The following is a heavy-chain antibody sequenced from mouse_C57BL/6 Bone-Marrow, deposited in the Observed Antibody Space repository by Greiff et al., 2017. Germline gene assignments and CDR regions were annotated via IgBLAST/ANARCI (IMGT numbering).Heavy chain of an antibody. CDR1: GYTFTNYW. D-gene: IGHD2-3*01. V-gene: IGHV1-63*01. CDR3: AIYDGYAWFAY. CDR2: IYPGGGYT. J-gene: IGHJ3*01. Sequence: QVQLQQSGAELVRPGTSVKMSCKASGYTFTNYWIGWAKQRPGHGLEWIGDIYPGGGYTNYNEKFKGKATLTAEKSSSTAYMQFSSLTSEDSAIYYCAIYDGYAWFAYWGQGTLVTVSA.